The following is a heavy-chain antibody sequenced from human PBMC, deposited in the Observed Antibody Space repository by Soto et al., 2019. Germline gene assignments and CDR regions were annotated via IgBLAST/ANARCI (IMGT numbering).Heavy chain of an antibody. CDR1: GYTFTSYG. CDR3: ARDPLPNREIAAAGSFDY. CDR2: ISAYNGNT. J-gene: IGHJ4*02. D-gene: IGHD6-13*01. Sequence: GASVKVSCKASGYTFTSYGISWVRQAPGQGLEWMGWISAYNGNTNYAQKLQGRVTMTTDTSTSTAYMELRSLRSDDTAVYYCARDPLPNREIAAAGSFDYWGQGTLVTVSS. V-gene: IGHV1-18*01.